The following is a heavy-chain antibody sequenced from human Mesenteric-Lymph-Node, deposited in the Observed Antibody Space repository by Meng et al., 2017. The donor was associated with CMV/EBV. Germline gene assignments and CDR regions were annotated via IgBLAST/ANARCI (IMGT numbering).Heavy chain of an antibody. V-gene: IGHV4-59*01. CDR2: IPYTGSA. D-gene: IGHD1-14*01. CDR3: ARVGDSAYKD. CDR1: GGSISGYY. Sequence: GSLRLSCTVSGGSISGYYWSWIRQPPGKGLEWIGHIPYTGSANYNPSLKSRVTISVDTSKNQFSLNLRSVTAADTAVYYCARVGDSAYKDWGQGTLVTVSS. J-gene: IGHJ4*02.